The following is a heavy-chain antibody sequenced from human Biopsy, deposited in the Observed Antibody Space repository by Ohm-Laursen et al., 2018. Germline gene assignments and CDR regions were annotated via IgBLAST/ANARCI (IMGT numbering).Heavy chain of an antibody. V-gene: IGHV3-23*01. Sequence: SLRLSCAASGFTFSSYAMSWVRQAPGKGLEWVSTITSSGGSTYFADSVKGRFTISRDNSKNTLYLQMNSLRAEDTAVYYCAEGDWIYYFDYWGQGTLVTVSS. J-gene: IGHJ4*02. CDR1: GFTFSSYA. CDR2: ITSSGGST. D-gene: IGHD2-21*02. CDR3: AEGDWIYYFDY.